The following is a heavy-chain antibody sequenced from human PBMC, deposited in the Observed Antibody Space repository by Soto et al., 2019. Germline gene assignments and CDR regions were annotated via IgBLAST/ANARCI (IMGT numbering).Heavy chain of an antibody. CDR1: GFTFRSFA. CDR2: ISGNGGDT. D-gene: IGHD3-10*01. V-gene: IGHV3-23*01. CDR3: AKPQSTSGYGSFND. J-gene: IGHJ4*02. Sequence: EVQLLESGGGLEQPGGSLRLSCAASGFTFRSFAMSWVRQAPGKGLEWVSGISGNGGDTNYAESVKGRFTISRDNSKNALYLRLDSLRAEDTAVYYCAKPQSTSGYGSFNDWGQGTLVTVAS.